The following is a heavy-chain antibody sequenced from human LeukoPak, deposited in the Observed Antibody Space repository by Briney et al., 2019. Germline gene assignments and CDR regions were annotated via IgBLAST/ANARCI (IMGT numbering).Heavy chain of an antibody. CDR2: IYYSGST. CDR3: ARRARGFGVSPFDY. V-gene: IGHV4-39*01. D-gene: IGHD3-10*01. CDR1: GGSISSSSYY. Sequence: PSETLSLTCTVSGGSISSSSYYWGWIRQPPGKGLEWIGSIYYSGSTYYNPSLKSRVTISVDASKNQFSLKLSSVTAADTAVYYCARRARGFGVSPFDYWGQGTLVTVSS. J-gene: IGHJ4*02.